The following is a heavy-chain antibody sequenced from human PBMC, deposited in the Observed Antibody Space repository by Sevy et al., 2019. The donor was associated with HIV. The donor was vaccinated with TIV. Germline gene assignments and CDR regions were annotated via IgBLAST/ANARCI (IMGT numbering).Heavy chain of an antibody. CDR2: ISSSSSYI. CDR3: ARDGDWMVYANPYYYYGMDV. J-gene: IGHJ6*02. Sequence: GGSLRLSCAASGFTFSSYSMNWVRQAPGKGLEWVSSISSSSSYIYYADSMKGRFTISRDNAKNSLYLQMNSLRAEDTAVYYCARDGDWMVYANPYYYYGMDVWGQGTTVTVSS. CDR1: GFTFSSYS. D-gene: IGHD2-8*01. V-gene: IGHV3-21*01.